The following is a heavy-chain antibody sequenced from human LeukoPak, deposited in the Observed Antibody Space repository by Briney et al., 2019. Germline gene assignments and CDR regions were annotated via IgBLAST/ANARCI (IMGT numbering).Heavy chain of an antibody. V-gene: IGHV3-48*03. Sequence: GGSLRLSCAASGLTFSSYEMNWVRQAPGKGLEWVSYIDNSGSTIYYADSVKGRFTISRDNAKNSLYLQMNSLRAEDTAVYYCAKTVSGSHSYEGGDYWGQGTLVTVSS. D-gene: IGHD3-16*02. CDR3: AKTVSGSHSYEGGDY. CDR1: GLTFSSYE. CDR2: IDNSGSTI. J-gene: IGHJ4*02.